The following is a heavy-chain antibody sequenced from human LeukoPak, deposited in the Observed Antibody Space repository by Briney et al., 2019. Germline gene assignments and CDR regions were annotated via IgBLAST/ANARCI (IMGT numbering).Heavy chain of an antibody. CDR3: ARGLTGIHYFDY. D-gene: IGHD7-27*01. CDR2: INHSGST. J-gene: IGHJ4*02. CDR1: GGSFSGYY. V-gene: IGHV4-34*01. Sequence: SETLSLTCAVYGGSFSGYYRSWIRQPPGKGLEWIGEINHSGSTNYNSSLKSRVTISVDTSKNQFSLKLSSVTAADTAVYYCARGLTGIHYFDYWGQGTLVTVSS.